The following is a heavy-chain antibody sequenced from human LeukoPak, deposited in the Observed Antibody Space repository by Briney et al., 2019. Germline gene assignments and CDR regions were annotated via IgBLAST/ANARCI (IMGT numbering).Heavy chain of an antibody. CDR2: INHSGST. CDR3: AREATPYKSPYYYYYMDV. D-gene: IGHD5-24*01. V-gene: IGHV4-34*09. Sequence: SETLSLTCAVYGGSFSGYYWSWIRQPPGKGLEWIGEINHSGSTNYNPSLKGRVTMSVDTSKSQFSLRLSSVTAADTAVYYCAREATPYKSPYYYYYMDVWGKGTSVTVSS. CDR1: GGSFSGYY. J-gene: IGHJ6*03.